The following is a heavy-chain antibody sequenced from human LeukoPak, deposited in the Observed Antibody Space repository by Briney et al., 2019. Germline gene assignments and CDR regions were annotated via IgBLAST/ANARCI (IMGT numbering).Heavy chain of an antibody. Sequence: ASVKVSCKVSGYTFTSYAMHWVRQAPGQRLEWMGWINAGNGNTKYSQKFQGRVTITRDTSASTAYMELSSLRSEDTAVYYCARGGSSGWSGTVVNWYFDLWGRGTLVTVSS. V-gene: IGHV1-3*01. D-gene: IGHD6-19*01. J-gene: IGHJ2*01. CDR2: INAGNGNT. CDR3: ARGGSSGWSGTVVNWYFDL. CDR1: GYTFTSYA.